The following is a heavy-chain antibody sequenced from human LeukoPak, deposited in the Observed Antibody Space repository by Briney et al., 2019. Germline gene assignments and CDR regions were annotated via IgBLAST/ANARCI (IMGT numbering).Heavy chain of an antibody. J-gene: IGHJ6*02. V-gene: IGHV3-23*01. CDR2: ISGSGGST. CDR3: AKESVVAATGYYYYGMDV. CDR1: GFTFSSYS. Sequence: GGSLRLSCAASGFTFSSYSMHWVRQAPGKGLEWVSAISGSGGSTYYADSVKGRFTISRDNSKNTLYLQMNSLRAEDTAVYYCAKESVVAATGYYYYGMDVWGQGTTVTVSS. D-gene: IGHD2-15*01.